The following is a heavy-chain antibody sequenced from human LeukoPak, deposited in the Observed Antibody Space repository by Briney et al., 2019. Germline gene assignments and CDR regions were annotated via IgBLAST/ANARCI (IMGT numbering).Heavy chain of an antibody. Sequence: TGGSLRLSCAASGFTFDDYAMHWVRQATGKGLEWVPAIGTAGDTYYPGSVKGRFTISRENAKNSLYLQMNSLRAGDTAVYYCAREYSSSGTYGMDVWGQGTMVTVSS. CDR1: GFTFDDYA. CDR3: AREYSSSGTYGMDV. V-gene: IGHV3-13*01. CDR2: IGTAGDT. J-gene: IGHJ6*02. D-gene: IGHD6-13*01.